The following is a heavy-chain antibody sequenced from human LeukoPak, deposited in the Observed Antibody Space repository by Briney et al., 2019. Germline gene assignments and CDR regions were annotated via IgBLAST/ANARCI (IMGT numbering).Heavy chain of an antibody. CDR3: ARDPYSSFPTDV. Sequence: PGGSLRLSCAASGFTFSSYGMHWVRQAPGKGLEWVAVISYDGSNKYYADSVKGRFTISRDNSKNTLYLQMNSLRAEDTAVYYCARDPYSSFPTDVWGQGTTVTVSS. J-gene: IGHJ6*02. CDR1: GFTFSSYG. CDR2: ISYDGSNK. V-gene: IGHV3-30*03. D-gene: IGHD6-6*01.